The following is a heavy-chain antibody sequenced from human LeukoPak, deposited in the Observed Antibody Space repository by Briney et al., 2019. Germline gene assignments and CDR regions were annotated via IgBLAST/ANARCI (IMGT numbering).Heavy chain of an antibody. CDR2: IHSGGSP. J-gene: IGHJ4*02. CDR1: GFTVSSNY. V-gene: IGHV3-66*01. Sequence: GGSLRLSCAVSGFTVSSNYMNWVSQAPGKGLEWVSVIHSGGSPYYVDSVKGRFTISRDGPKNTLYLQMNSLRAEDTAVYYCARDDGSGGPFDYWGQGTLVTVSS. D-gene: IGHD3-10*01. CDR3: ARDDGSGGPFDY.